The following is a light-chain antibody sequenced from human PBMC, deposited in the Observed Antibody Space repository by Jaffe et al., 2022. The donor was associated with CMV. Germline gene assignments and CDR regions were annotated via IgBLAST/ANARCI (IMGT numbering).Light chain of an antibody. CDR2: WAS. J-gene: IGKJ2*01. CDR3: QQYYDPPYT. CDR1: QSILSRHDNKNY. Sequence: DIVMSQSPDSLAVSLGERATITCKSSQSILSRHDNKNYLAWFQQKAGQPPKLLIYWASTRESGVPDRFSGSVSVSGTDFTLTISSLQAEDVALYYCQQYYDPPYTFGQGTKLEIK. V-gene: IGKV4-1*01.